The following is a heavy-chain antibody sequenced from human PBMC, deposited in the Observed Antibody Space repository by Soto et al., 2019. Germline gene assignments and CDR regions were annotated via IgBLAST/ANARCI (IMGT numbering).Heavy chain of an antibody. Sequence: QVQVVQSGPEVKKPGASVMVSCKASGYTFTSYGISWVRQAPGQGLEWMGWISGDNGQTTYGQKFRGRVTITTDTFTSTGYMELRSLCSDDTGVYYCARDVRKQLWVEGLSAMDVWGQGTTVTVSS. CDR1: GYTFTSYG. V-gene: IGHV1-18*01. D-gene: IGHD5-18*01. CDR2: ISGDNGQT. CDR3: ARDVRKQLWVEGLSAMDV. J-gene: IGHJ6*02.